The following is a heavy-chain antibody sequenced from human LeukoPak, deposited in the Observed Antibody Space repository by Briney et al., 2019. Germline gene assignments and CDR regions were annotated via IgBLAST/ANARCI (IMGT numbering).Heavy chain of an antibody. D-gene: IGHD4-11*01. CDR1: GFTSNHYG. V-gene: IGHV3-33*01. CDR3: ARDAQRGFDYSNSLRY. J-gene: IGHJ4*02. CDR2: TWSDGTNS. Sequence: GGSLRLSCVGAGFTSNHYGMHWVRQAAGKGLEWVAVTWSDGTNSYYADSVKGRFTISRVDYENTVYLQMNSLRPEDTAVYYCARDAQRGFDYSNSLRYWGQGTPVIVST.